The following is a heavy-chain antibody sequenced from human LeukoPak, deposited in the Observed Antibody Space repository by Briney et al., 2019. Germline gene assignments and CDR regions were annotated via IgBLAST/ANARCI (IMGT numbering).Heavy chain of an antibody. Sequence: SETLSLTCTVSGDSVSSYYWSWIRQPPGKGLRWIGYIYYGGSTNYNPSLKSRVTVSVDSSKNQFSLRLTSVTAADTAVCHCARLSDLYNGTYLLDSWSQGTLVTVSS. V-gene: IGHV4-59*02. J-gene: IGHJ4*02. D-gene: IGHD1-26*01. CDR3: ARLSDLYNGTYLLDS. CDR2: IYYGGST. CDR1: GDSVSSYY.